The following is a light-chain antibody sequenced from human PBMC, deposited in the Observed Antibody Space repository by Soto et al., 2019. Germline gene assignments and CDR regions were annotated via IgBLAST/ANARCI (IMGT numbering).Light chain of an antibody. CDR3: QQHNDWPPIT. J-gene: IGKJ5*01. V-gene: IGKV3-15*01. CDR2: CEA. CDR1: QSVSSL. Sequence: EIEMKLSPDTLSVSTEERATLSCRASQSVSSLLAWYQQNPGQAPTLLIYCEASSSTAIPARFSGSGSWTEFTPTTRSVQSEDFAVYYCQQHNDWPPITSGQGTRLEIK.